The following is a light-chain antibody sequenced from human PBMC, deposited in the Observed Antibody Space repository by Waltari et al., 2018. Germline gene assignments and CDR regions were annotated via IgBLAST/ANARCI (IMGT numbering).Light chain of an antibody. CDR3: QQRSNWPPIT. J-gene: IGKJ5*01. V-gene: IGKV3-11*01. Sequence: EVVLTQSTATLSLSPGERATLSCRASQSVGSELAWYQQKAGQAPRLLIYDASNRATGISDRFSGSGSGTDFALTISSLEPEDVAVYFCQQRSNWPPITFGQGTRLEIK. CDR1: QSVGSE. CDR2: DAS.